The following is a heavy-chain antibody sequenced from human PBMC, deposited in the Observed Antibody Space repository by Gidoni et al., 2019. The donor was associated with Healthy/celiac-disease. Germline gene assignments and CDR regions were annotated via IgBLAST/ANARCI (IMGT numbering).Heavy chain of an antibody. V-gene: IGHV3-30-3*01. D-gene: IGHD3-3*01. J-gene: IGHJ6*02. Sequence: QVQLVESGGGVVQPGRSLRLSCAASGFTFSSYAMHWVRQAPGKGLEWVAVISYDGSNKYYADSVKGRFTISRDNSKNTLYLQMNSLRAEDTAVYYCARDRTGTIFGADGMDVWGQGTTVTVSS. CDR2: ISYDGSNK. CDR1: GFTFSSYA. CDR3: ARDRTGTIFGADGMDV.